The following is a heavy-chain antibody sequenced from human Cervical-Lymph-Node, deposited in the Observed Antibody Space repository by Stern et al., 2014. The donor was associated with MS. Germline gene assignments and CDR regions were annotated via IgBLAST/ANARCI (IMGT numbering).Heavy chain of an antibody. Sequence: QVTLKESGPTLVKATQPLTLTCTFSGFALRNSGVSVAWIRKPPGKALEWLAVIYWDDEKRYSPSLKSRLSITKDASESQVVLTMTNMDPVDTATYYCTHSLHGDYYDAFDTWGQGTMVTVSS. D-gene: IGHD4-17*01. CDR1: GFALRNSGVS. CDR3: THSLHGDYYDAFDT. V-gene: IGHV2-5*02. CDR2: IYWDDEK. J-gene: IGHJ3*02.